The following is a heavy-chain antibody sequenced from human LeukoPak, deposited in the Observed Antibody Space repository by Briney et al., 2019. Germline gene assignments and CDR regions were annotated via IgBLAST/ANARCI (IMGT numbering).Heavy chain of an antibody. D-gene: IGHD3-10*01. CDR3: ARLPPYGSGSPSGAFDY. Sequence: SETLSLTCTVSDEVITSNNWWSWVRQSPGKGLEWIGEIFRSGTTRYKASLESRVTMLLDKSKNQFSLRLSSVTAADTAVYYCARLPPYGSGSPSGAFDYWGQGTLVTVSS. CDR2: IFRSGTT. J-gene: IGHJ4*02. CDR1: DEVITSNNW. V-gene: IGHV4-4*02.